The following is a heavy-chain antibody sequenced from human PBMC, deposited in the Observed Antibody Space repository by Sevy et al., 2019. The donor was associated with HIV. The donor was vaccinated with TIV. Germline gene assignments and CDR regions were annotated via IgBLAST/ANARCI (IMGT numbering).Heavy chain of an antibody. CDR2: IYPGDSDT. CDR1: GYSFTSYW. D-gene: IGHD3-22*01. V-gene: IGHV5-51*01. CDR3: ASSRYSSGYPYYFDY. J-gene: IGHJ4*02. Sequence: GESLKISCKGSGYSFTSYWIGWVRQMPGKDLEWMGIIYPGDSDTRYSPSFQGQVTISADKSISTAYLQWSSLKASDTAMYYCASSRYSSGYPYYFDYWGQGTLVTVSS.